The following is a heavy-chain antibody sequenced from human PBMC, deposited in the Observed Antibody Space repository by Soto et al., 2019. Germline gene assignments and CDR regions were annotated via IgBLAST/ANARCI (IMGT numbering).Heavy chain of an antibody. CDR1: GFTFSSYA. D-gene: IGHD3-16*02. CDR3: AKVNYIWGSYPDY. V-gene: IGHV3-23*01. CDR2: ISGSGSST. J-gene: IGHJ4*02. Sequence: GGSLRLSCAASGFTFSSYAMSWVRQAPGKGLEWVSAISGSGSSTYYADSVKGRFTISSDKSKNTLYLQMNSLRAEDTAVYYCAKVNYIWGSYPDYWGQGTLVTVSS.